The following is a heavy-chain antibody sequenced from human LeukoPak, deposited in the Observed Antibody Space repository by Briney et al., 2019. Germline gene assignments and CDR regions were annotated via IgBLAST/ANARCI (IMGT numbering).Heavy chain of an antibody. CDR3: AKDGISRGSGSYYDK. D-gene: IGHD3-10*01. CDR2: TSHDGRKN. CDR1: GFTFSNYA. J-gene: IGHJ4*02. V-gene: IGHV3-30*18. Sequence: GGSLRLSCAASGFTFSNYATHWVRRAPGKGLEWWAITSHDGRKNNYADSVKGRFTISRDSSENTVYLQMNSLRAEDTAVYYCAKDGISRGSGSYYDKWGQGTLVAVSS.